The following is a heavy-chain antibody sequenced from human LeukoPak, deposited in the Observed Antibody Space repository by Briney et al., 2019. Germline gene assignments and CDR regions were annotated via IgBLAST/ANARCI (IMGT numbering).Heavy chain of an antibody. CDR1: GYTFTSYY. V-gene: IGHV1-46*01. D-gene: IGHD3-9*01. CDR3: ARDFVILTGYSNWFDP. Sequence: ASVKVSCKASGYTFTSYYMHWVRQAPGQGLEWMGIINPSGGSTTYAQKFQGRVTMTRDTSTSTVYMELSSLRSEDTAVYYCARDFVILTGYSNWFDPWGQGTLVTVSS. CDR2: INPSGGST. J-gene: IGHJ5*02.